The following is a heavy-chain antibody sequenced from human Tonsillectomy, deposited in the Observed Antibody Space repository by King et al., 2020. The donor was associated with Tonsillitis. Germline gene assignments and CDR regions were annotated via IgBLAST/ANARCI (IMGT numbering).Heavy chain of an antibody. Sequence: DVQLVESGGGFVQPGRSLRLSCAASGFTFDDYAMHWVRPAPGKGLAWVSGISWNSGSIGYADSVKGRFTLSRDNAKNSLYLQMNSLRTEDTALYYCAGTGYRSRFTGSYFDYWGQGTLVTVSS. CDR2: ISWNSGSI. V-gene: IGHV3-9*01. D-gene: IGHD6-13*01. CDR3: AGTGYRSRFTGSYFDY. CDR1: GFTFDDYA. J-gene: IGHJ4*02.